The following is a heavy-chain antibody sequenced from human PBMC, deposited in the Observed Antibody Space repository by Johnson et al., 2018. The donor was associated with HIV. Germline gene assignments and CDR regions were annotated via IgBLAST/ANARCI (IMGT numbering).Heavy chain of an antibody. D-gene: IGHD5-18*01. CDR3: AGGWIIQLWLQAAFDI. V-gene: IGHV3-30*03. CDR1: GFTFSNYG. CDR2: ISYDGSIK. J-gene: IGHJ3*02. Sequence: VQLVESGGGVVQPGRSLRLSCVASGFTFSNYGMHWVRQAPGKGLEWVAVISYDGSIKYYEDSVKGRITISRDNSKNTLYLQMNSLSAEDTAVYDCAGGWIIQLWLQAAFDIWGQGTMVTVSS.